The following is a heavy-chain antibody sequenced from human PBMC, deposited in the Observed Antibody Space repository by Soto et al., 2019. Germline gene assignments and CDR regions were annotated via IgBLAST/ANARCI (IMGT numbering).Heavy chain of an antibody. D-gene: IGHD2-15*01. Sequence: ASVQVSCKASGYTFTSYYMHWVRQAPGQGLEWMGIINPSGGSTSYAQKFQGRVTMTRDTSTSTVYMELSSLRSEDTAVYYCARDLRYCSGGSCYRYYFDYGGQGTLVTVSS. V-gene: IGHV1-46*03. J-gene: IGHJ4*02. CDR3: ARDLRYCSGGSCYRYYFDY. CDR1: GYTFTSYY. CDR2: INPSGGST.